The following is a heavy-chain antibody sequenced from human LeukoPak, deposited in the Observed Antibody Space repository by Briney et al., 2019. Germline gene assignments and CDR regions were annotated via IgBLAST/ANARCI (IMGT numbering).Heavy chain of an antibody. V-gene: IGHV4-31*03. J-gene: IGHJ4*02. CDR2: IYYSGST. D-gene: IGHD3-22*01. Sequence: SETLSLTCTVSGGSISSGGYYWSWIRQHPGKGLEWIGYIYYSGSTYYNPSLKSRVTISVDTSKNQFSLKLSSVPAADTAVYYCARTYYYDSSGYYTPYYFDYWGQGTLVTVSS. CDR1: GGSISSGGYY. CDR3: ARTYYYDSSGYYTPYYFDY.